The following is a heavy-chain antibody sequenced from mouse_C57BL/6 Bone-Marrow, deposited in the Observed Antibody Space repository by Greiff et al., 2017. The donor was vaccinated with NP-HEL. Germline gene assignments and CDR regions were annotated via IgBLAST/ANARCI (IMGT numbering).Heavy chain of an antibody. CDR1: GFTFSDYG. CDR2: ISNLAYSI. Sequence: EVKLVESGGGLVQPGGSLKLSCAASGFTFSDYGMAWVRQAPRKGPEWVAVISNLAYSIYYADTVTGRFTISRENAKNTLYLEMSSLSAEDTAMYYCARWLPRGYAMDYWGQGTAVTVSS. J-gene: IGHJ4*01. CDR3: ARWLPRGYAMDY. V-gene: IGHV5-15*01. D-gene: IGHD2-2*01.